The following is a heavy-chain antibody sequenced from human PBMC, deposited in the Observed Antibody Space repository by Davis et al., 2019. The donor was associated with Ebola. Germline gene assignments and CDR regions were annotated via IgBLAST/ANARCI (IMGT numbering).Heavy chain of an antibody. D-gene: IGHD3-9*01. CDR2: ISAYNGNT. CDR1: GYTFTSYG. J-gene: IGHJ6*02. V-gene: IGHV1-18*01. Sequence: ASVKVSCKASGYTFTSYGISWVRQAPGQGLEWMEWISAYNGNTNYAQKLQGRVTMTTDTSTSTAYMELRSLRSDDTAVYYCARNRSVLRYFDWRGDYYGMDVWGQGTTVTVSS. CDR3: ARNRSVLRYFDWRGDYYGMDV.